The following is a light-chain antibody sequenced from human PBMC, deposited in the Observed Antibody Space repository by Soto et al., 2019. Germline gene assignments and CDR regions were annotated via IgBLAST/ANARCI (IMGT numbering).Light chain of an antibody. CDR1: QSVNSN. Sequence: EIVMTQSPVTLSVSPGERATLSCRASQSVNSNLAWYQQKPGQAPRPLIYDTSTRAAGIPARFSGSGSGTEFTLTISSLQSEDFAVYYCQQYNNWPLTFGGGTKVEIK. CDR2: DTS. CDR3: QQYNNWPLT. J-gene: IGKJ4*01. V-gene: IGKV3D-15*01.